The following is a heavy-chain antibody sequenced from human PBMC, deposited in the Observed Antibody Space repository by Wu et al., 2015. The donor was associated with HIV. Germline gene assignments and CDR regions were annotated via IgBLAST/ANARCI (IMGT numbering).Heavy chain of an antibody. J-gene: IGHJ3*01. CDR3: VGPYTGYAYDTFDV. V-gene: IGHV1-69*13. CDR1: GGTLSSRA. CDR2: IIPVFDRV. Sequence: QVHLVQSGAEVKKPGSSVKVSCTASGGTLSSRAISWVRQAPGQGLEWMGRIIPVFDRVHYKQKFQGRVFITADEATSTVYMELSSLSSDDTAVYYCVGPYTGYAYDTFDVWGQGTLVTVSS. D-gene: IGHD5-12*01.